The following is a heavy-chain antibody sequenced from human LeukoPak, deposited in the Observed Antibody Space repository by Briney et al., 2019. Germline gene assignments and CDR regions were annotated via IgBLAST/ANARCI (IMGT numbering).Heavy chain of an antibody. Sequence: GASVKVSCKASGYTFTGYYMHWVRQAPGQWRGWMGWINPNSGCTNYAQTFQGRVTMPTDTSISTAYMELSRLRSDDTAVYYRARESSSGRANWGQGTLVTVSS. J-gene: IGHJ4*02. CDR1: GYTFTGYY. CDR3: ARESSSGRAN. CDR2: INPNSGCT. V-gene: IGHV1-2*02. D-gene: IGHD6-19*01.